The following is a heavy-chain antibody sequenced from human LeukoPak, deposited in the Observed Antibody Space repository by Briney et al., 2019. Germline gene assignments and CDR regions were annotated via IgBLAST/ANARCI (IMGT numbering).Heavy chain of an antibody. CDR1: GYTFTSYA. CDR2: NNTNTGNP. V-gene: IGHV7-4-1*02. Sequence: ASVKVSCKASGYTFTSYAMNWVRQAPGQGLEWMGWNNTNTGNPTYAQGFTGRFVFSLDTSVSTAYLQISSLKAEDTAVYYCARKEVEMATIVYYYGMDVWGQGTTVTVSS. J-gene: IGHJ6*02. CDR3: ARKEVEMATIVYYYGMDV. D-gene: IGHD5-24*01.